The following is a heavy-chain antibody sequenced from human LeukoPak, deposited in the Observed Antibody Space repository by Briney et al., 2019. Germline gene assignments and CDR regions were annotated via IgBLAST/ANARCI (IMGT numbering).Heavy chain of an antibody. CDR1: GFIFSNYA. CDR2: IWADGSDK. J-gene: IGHJ5*02. D-gene: IGHD6-19*01. Sequence: SGGSLRLSCATSGFIFSNYAFHWVRQAPGKGLEWVVVIWADGSDKYYADSVKGRFTISRDKSDNMVSLQMDSLRVEDTAVYYCVREGAVAGSVVRNWFDRWGQGNLVTVSS. CDR3: VREGAVAGSVVRNWFDR. V-gene: IGHV3-33*01.